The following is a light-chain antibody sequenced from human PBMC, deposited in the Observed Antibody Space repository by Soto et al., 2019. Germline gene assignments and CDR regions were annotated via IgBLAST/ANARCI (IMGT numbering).Light chain of an antibody. J-gene: IGKJ1*01. CDR3: QHYNSYSEA. Sequence: DIQMTQSPSSLSASVGDRVTITCRASQSISNYLNWYQQTPGKTPKVLIFNVSSLQSGVPSRFSGNGSGTDFTLTISSLQPDDFATYYCQHYNSYSEAFGQGTKVELK. V-gene: IGKV1-39*01. CDR2: NVS. CDR1: QSISNY.